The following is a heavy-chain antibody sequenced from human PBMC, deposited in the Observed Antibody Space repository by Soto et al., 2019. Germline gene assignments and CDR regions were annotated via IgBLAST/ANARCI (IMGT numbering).Heavy chain of an antibody. J-gene: IGHJ5*02. CDR2: IYFTGNT. Sequence: SETLSLTCTVSGGSISSSSHFWGWVRQPPGKGLEWIGTIYFTGNTYYTPSLKSRLTMSIDTSKNEFSLRLNSVTAADTAVYYCAGQTFTIAAASYGRSNWFDPWGPGTLVTVSS. CDR3: AGQTFTIAAASYGRSNWFDP. D-gene: IGHD6-25*01. V-gene: IGHV4-39*01. CDR1: GGSISSSSHF.